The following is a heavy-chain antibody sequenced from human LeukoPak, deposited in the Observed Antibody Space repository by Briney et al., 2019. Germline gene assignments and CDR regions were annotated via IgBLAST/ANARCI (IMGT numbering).Heavy chain of an antibody. CDR3: TRDGIPDVLLRIDY. CDR2: IRSKAYGGTT. J-gene: IGHJ4*02. Sequence: GGSLRLSCAASGFTFSSYSMSWVRQAPGKGLEWVGFIRSKAYGGTTEYAASVKGRFTISRDDSKSIAYLQMNSLKTEDTAVYYCTRDGIPDVLLRIDYWGQGTLVTVSS. V-gene: IGHV3-49*04. CDR1: GFTFSSYS. D-gene: IGHD2-15*01.